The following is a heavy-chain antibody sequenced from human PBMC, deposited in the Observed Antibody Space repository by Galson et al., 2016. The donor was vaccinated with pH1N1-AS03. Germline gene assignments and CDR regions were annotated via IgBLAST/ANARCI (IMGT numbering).Heavy chain of an antibody. CDR3: ARMQWLGPHYHFNS. CDR1: GFTFSSYW. V-gene: IGHV3-7*03. Sequence: SLRLSCAASGFTFSSYWMMWVRQAPGKGLEWVANINQHGGEKYYTDSVKGRFTISRDNTQNSLYLQMDSLRADDTAVYFCARMQWLGPHYHFNSGGQGTLVTVSS. D-gene: IGHD6-19*01. CDR2: INQHGGEK. J-gene: IGHJ4*02.